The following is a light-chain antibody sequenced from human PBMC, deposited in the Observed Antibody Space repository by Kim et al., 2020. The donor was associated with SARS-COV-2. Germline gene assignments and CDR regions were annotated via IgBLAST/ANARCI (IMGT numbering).Light chain of an antibody. Sequence: RVTISCTGSSSNIGAGYDVHWYQQLPGTAPKLLISANNNRPSGVPDRFSGSRSVTSASLAITGLQAEDEADYYCQSYDSSLSVVVFGGGTKVTVL. CDR2: ANN. V-gene: IGLV1-40*01. CDR3: QSYDSSLSVVV. CDR1: SSNIGAGYD. J-gene: IGLJ2*01.